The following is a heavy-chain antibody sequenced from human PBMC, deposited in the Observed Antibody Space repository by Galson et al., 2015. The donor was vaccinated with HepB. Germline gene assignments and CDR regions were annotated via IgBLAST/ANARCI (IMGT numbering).Heavy chain of an antibody. D-gene: IGHD3-3*01. J-gene: IGHJ6*02. CDR3: ARDRANHYDFWSGYYPIYYYGMDV. CDR1: GFTFSSYW. V-gene: IGHV3-7*03. CDR2: MKQDGSEK. Sequence: SLRLSCAASGFTFSSYWMSWVRQAPGKGLEWVANMKQDGSEKYYVDSVKGRFTISRDNAKNSLYLQMNSLRAEDTAVYYCARDRANHYDFWSGYYPIYYYGMDVWGQGTTATVSS.